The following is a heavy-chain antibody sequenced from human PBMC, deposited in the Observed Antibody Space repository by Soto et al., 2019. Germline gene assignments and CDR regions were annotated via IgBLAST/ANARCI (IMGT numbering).Heavy chain of an antibody. Sequence: SVKVSCKASGGTFSSYAISWVRQAPGQGLEWMGGIIPIFGTANYAQKFQGRVTITADESTSTVYMELSSLRSEDTAVYYCAGRYSSSWYSSYYGMDVWGQGTTVTVSS. J-gene: IGHJ6*02. CDR2: IIPIFGTA. CDR3: AGRYSSSWYSSYYGMDV. CDR1: GGTFSSYA. V-gene: IGHV1-69*13. D-gene: IGHD6-13*01.